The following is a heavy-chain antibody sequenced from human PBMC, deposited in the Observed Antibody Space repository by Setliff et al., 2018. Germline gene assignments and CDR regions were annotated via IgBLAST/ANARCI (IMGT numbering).Heavy chain of an antibody. CDR2: ITWNGART. CDR3: AKWGGSLDAFHI. J-gene: IGHJ3*02. V-gene: IGHV3-20*04. Sequence: AGSLRLSCAASGFTFDDYGMSWVRQAPGKGLEWVSGITWNGARTGYADPVKGRFTISRDNSKNTLYLHMNSLRVEDTAVYSCAKWGGSLDAFHIWGQGTMVTVSS. D-gene: IGHD1-26*01. CDR1: GFTFDDYG.